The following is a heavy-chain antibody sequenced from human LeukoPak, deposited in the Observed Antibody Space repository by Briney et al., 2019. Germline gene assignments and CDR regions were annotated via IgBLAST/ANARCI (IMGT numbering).Heavy chain of an antibody. D-gene: IGHD4-17*01. Sequence: SETLSLICAVSGYSISSGYYWGWIRQPPGKGLEWIGSIYHSGSTYYNPSLKSRVTISVDTSKNQFSLKLSSVTAADTAVYYCARSGGDYVSYYYYYGMDVWGKGTTVTVSS. CDR1: GYSISSGYY. CDR3: ARSGGDYVSYYYYYGMDV. CDR2: IYHSGST. J-gene: IGHJ6*04. V-gene: IGHV4-38-2*01.